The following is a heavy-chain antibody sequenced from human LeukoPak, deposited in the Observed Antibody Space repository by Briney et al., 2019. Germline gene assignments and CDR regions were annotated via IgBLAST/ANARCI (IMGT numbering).Heavy chain of an antibody. D-gene: IGHD1-26*01. CDR1: GYTFTGYY. J-gene: IGHJ4*02. V-gene: IGHV1-2*02. CDR3: ATDPVGGGGSYYDY. CDR2: INPNSGGT. Sequence: ASVKVSCKASGYTFTGYYMHWVRQAPGQGLEWMGWINPNSGGTNYAQKFQGRVTMTRDTSISTAYMELSRLRSEDTAVYYCATDPVGGGGSYYDYWGQGTLVTVSS.